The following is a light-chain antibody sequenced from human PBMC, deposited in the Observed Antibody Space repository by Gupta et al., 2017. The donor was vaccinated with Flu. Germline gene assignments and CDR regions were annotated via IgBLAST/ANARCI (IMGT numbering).Light chain of an antibody. CDR1: QNISSY. J-gene: IGKJ3*01. V-gene: IGKV1-39*01. CDR2: AAS. CDR3: QQSYSMPLT. Sequence: DIQMTQSPSSLSASVGDRVTITCRASQNISSYLNWYQQKPGKAPNLLIYAASSLQSGVPSRFSGSGSGTDFTLTISSLQPEDFATDYCQQSYSMPLTFGPGTKVDIK.